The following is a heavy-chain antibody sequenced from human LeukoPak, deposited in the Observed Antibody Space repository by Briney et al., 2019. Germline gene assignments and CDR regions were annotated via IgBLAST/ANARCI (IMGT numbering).Heavy chain of an antibody. J-gene: IGHJ4*02. Sequence: GGSLRLSCAASGFTFDDYGMSWVRHAPGKGLEWVSGINWNGGSTGYADSVKGRFTISRDNAKNSLYLQMNSLRAEDTALYYCAGDSSGWYASFDYWGQGTLVTVSS. CDR2: INWNGGST. CDR3: AGDSSGWYASFDY. D-gene: IGHD6-19*01. CDR1: GFTFDDYG. V-gene: IGHV3-20*04.